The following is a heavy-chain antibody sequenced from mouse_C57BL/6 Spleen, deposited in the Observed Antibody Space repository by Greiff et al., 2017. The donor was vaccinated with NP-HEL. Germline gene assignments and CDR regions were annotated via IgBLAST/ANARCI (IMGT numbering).Heavy chain of an antibody. CDR1: GYTFTSYW. J-gene: IGHJ2*01. Sequence: VQLQQPGAELVRPGTSVKLSCKASGYTFTSYWMHWVKQRPGQGLEWIGVIDPSDSYTNYNQKFKGKATLTVDTSSSTAYMQLSSLTSEDSAVYYCARGVYDYDGGYIDYWGQGTTLTVSS. CDR2: IDPSDSYT. V-gene: IGHV1-59*01. CDR3: ARGVYDYDGGYIDY. D-gene: IGHD2-4*01.